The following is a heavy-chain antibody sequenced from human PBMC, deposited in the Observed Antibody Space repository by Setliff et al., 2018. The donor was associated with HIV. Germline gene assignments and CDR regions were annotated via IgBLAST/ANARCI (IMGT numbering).Heavy chain of an antibody. Sequence: SETLSLTCGVYGGSFNKGAIYWTWVRQRPGQGLEWIGYTYHTGSTHYNPSLKSRVTTSIDASETQFSLKMNSVTAADTAVYLCARDRAERTETSDYWYFDLWGRGILVTVSS. CDR1: GGSFNKGAIY. CDR2: TYHTGST. J-gene: IGHJ2*01. D-gene: IGHD1-26*01. CDR3: ARDRAERTETSDYWYFDL. V-gene: IGHV4-31*11.